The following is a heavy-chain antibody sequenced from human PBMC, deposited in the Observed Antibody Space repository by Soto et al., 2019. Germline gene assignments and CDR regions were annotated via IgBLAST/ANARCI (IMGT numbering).Heavy chain of an antibody. CDR3: ARGRGYSSSWYQIDY. CDR2: IWYDGSNK. D-gene: IGHD6-13*01. J-gene: IGHJ4*02. Sequence: RLSCAASGFTFSSYGMHWVRQAPGKGLEWVAVIWYDGSNKYYADSVKGRFTISRDNSKNTLYLQMKSLRAEDTAVYYCARGRGYSSSWYQIDYWGQGTLVIVSS. CDR1: GFTFSSYG. V-gene: IGHV3-33*01.